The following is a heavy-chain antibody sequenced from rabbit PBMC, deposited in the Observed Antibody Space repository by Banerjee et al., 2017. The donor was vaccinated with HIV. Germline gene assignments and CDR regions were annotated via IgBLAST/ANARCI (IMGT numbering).Heavy chain of an antibody. J-gene: IGHJ4*01. CDR3: ARSGAGSDYSFDL. D-gene: IGHD8-1*01. Sequence: QEQLEESGGDLVKPEGSLTLTCTASGFSFSNRYVMCWVRQAPGKGLEWIACINSSSGNTVYATWAKGRFTISKTSSTTVTLQMTSLTAADTATYFCARSGAGSDYSFDLWGPGTLVTVS. CDR1: GFSFSNRYV. V-gene: IGHV1S45*01. CDR2: INSSSGNT.